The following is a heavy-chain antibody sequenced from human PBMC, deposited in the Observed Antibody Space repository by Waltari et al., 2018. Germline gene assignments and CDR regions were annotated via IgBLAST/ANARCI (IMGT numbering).Heavy chain of an antibody. CDR3: ARPRPYYYDSSGYYPRAFDI. CDR2: IYHSGST. D-gene: IGHD3-22*01. Sequence: QVQLQESGPGLVKPSETLSLTCAVSGYSISSGYYWGWIRQPPGKGLEWIGSIYHSGSTYYNPALKSRVTISGDTSKNQFSLKLSSVTAADTAVYYCARPRPYYYDSSGYYPRAFDIWGQGTMVTVSS. CDR1: GYSISSGYY. J-gene: IGHJ3*02. V-gene: IGHV4-38-2*01.